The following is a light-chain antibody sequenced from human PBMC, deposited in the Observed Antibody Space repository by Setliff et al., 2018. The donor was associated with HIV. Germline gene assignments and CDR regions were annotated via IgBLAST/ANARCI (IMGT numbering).Light chain of an antibody. CDR3: QQYYSYPLT. V-gene: IGKV1-8*01. CDR1: QGISSY. J-gene: IGKJ4*01. Sequence: AIRVTQSPSSLSASTGDRVTITCRANQGISSYLAWYQQKPGRAPKLLIYAASTLQSGVPSRFSGSVSGTDFTLSISCLQSEDFATYYCQQYYSYPLTFGGGTKVDIK. CDR2: AAS.